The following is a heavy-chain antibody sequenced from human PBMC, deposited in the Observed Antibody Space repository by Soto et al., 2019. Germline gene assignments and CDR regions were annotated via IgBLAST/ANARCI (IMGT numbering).Heavy chain of an antibody. CDR3: ARDRGDSSSWSWGWFDP. J-gene: IGHJ5*02. D-gene: IGHD6-13*01. Sequence: TLSLTCTVSGGSISSGGYYWSWIRQHPGKGLEWIGYIYYSGSTYYNPSLKSRVTISVDTSKNQFSLKLSSVTAADTAVYYCARDRGDSSSWSWGWFDPWGQGTLVTVSS. CDR2: IYYSGST. CDR1: GGSISSGGYY. V-gene: IGHV4-31*03.